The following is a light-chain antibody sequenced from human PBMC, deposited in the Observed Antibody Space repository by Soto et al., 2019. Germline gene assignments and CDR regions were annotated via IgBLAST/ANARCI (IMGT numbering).Light chain of an antibody. V-gene: IGKV3D-20*02. J-gene: IGKJ1*01. CDR1: QSVSSSY. CDR2: DAS. Sequence: EIVLTQSPGTLSLSPGERATLSCRASQSVSSSYLAWYQQKPGQAPRLLIYDASNRATGIPARFSGSGSGTDFTLTISSLEPEDFVVYYCQQRSYWPLTFGQGTKVDIK. CDR3: QQRSYWPLT.